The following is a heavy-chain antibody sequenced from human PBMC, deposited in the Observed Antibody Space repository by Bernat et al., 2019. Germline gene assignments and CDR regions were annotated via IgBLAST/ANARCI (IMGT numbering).Heavy chain of an antibody. CDR1: GGSISSGDYY. CDR2: IYYSGTT. CDR3: AILDLGYCTSTSCYYYYGMDV. V-gene: IGHV4-30-4*01. D-gene: IGHD2-2*01. Sequence: QVQLQESGPGLVKPSQTLSLTCTVSGGSISSGDYYWSWIRQPPGKGLEWIGYIYYSGTTYYNPSLKSRLTISVDTSKNQFSLKLCSVTATDTAVYYCAILDLGYCTSTSCYYYYGMDVWGQGTTVTVSS. J-gene: IGHJ6*02.